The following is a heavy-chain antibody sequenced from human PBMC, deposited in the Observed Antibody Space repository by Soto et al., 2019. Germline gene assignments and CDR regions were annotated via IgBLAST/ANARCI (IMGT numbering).Heavy chain of an antibody. Sequence: SETLSLTCIVSGDSISSYYWSWIRQPPGKGLEWIGYIYYSGSTNYNPSLKSRVTISVDTSRNQFSLKLSSVTAADTSVDYCARHDLADEDFDYWGEGTLVTVSS. V-gene: IGHV4-59*08. CDR2: IYYSGST. CDR1: GDSISSYY. J-gene: IGHJ4*02. CDR3: ARHDLADEDFDY. D-gene: IGHD3-3*02.